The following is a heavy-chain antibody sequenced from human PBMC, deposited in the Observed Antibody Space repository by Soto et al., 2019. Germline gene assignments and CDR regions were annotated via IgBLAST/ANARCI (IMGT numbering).Heavy chain of an antibody. Sequence: GGSLRLSCAASGFTFSSYWMHWVRQAPGKGLVWVSRINSDGSSTSYADSVKGRFTISRDNAKNTLYLQMNSLRAEDTAVYYCASSSWSYYYYYYMDVWGKGTTVTVSS. D-gene: IGHD6-13*01. CDR1: GFTFSSYW. J-gene: IGHJ6*03. V-gene: IGHV3-74*01. CDR2: INSDGSST. CDR3: ASSSWSYYYYYYMDV.